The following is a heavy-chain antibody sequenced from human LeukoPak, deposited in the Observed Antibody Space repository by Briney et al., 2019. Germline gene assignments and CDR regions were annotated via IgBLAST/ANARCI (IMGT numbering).Heavy chain of an antibody. D-gene: IGHD6-13*01. Sequence: GGSLRLSCAASGFTFSSAWMSWVRQAPGKGLEWVGRIKSKTDGGTTDYAAPVKGRFTISRDDSKNTLYLQMNSLKTEDTAVYYCTTMPGGSSWYVFRDYWGQGTLVTVSS. V-gene: IGHV3-15*01. CDR1: GFTFSSAW. J-gene: IGHJ4*02. CDR3: TTMPGGSSWYVFRDY. CDR2: IKSKTDGGTT.